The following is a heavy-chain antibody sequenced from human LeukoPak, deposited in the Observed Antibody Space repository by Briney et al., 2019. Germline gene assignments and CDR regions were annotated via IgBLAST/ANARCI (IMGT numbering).Heavy chain of an antibody. V-gene: IGHV1-18*01. CDR2: ISAYNGNT. CDR3: ARYSRYDILTGYPTSYYMDV. CDR1: GYTFTSYG. J-gene: IGHJ6*03. Sequence: GASVKVSCKASGYTFTSYGISWVRQAPGQGLEWMGWISAYNGNTNYAQKLQGRVTMTTEPSTSNAYMERESLRSDDSAVYYCARYSRYDILTGYPTSYYMDVWGKGTTVTVSS. D-gene: IGHD3-9*01.